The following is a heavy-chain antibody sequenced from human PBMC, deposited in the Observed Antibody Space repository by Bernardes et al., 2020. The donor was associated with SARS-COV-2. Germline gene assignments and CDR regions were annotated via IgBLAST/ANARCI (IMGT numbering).Heavy chain of an antibody. D-gene: IGHD3-9*01. V-gene: IGHV3-9*01. Sequence: SLRLSCAASGFTFDDYAMHWVRQAPGKGLEWVSGISWNSGSIGYADSVKGRFTISRDNAKNSLYLQMNSLRAEDTALYYCAKVPDILTGHDLNAFDIWGQGTMVTVSS. CDR3: AKVPDILTGHDLNAFDI. CDR1: GFTFDDYA. CDR2: ISWNSGSI. J-gene: IGHJ3*02.